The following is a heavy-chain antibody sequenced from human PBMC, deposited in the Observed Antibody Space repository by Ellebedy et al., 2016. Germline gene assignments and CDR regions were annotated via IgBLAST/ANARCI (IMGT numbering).Heavy chain of an antibody. Sequence: GGSLRLXCSASGFIFSKYGIHWVRQAPRKGLEYVSTISRDGGSTYYADSVKGRFTTSRDNSKNTLYLQMNSLRAEDTAVYYCAKDLGGSSGYYSLFDSWGQGTLVTVSS. J-gene: IGHJ4*02. D-gene: IGHD3-22*01. CDR2: ISRDGGST. CDR1: GFIFSKYG. CDR3: AKDLGGSSGYYSLFDS. V-gene: IGHV3-64*04.